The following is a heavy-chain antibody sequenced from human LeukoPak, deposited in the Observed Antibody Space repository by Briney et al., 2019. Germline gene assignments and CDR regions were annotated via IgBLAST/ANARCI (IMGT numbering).Heavy chain of an antibody. Sequence: GGSLRLSCAASGFTFSSYAMSWVRQAPGKGLEWVSSITSSSDYIYYADSVKGRFTISRDNAKNSLYLHMNSLRAEDTAVYYCATLSSAGGSGDVFDIWGQGTMVTVSS. CDR3: ATLSSAGGSGDVFDI. J-gene: IGHJ3*02. V-gene: IGHV3-21*01. CDR1: GFTFSSYA. CDR2: ITSSSDYI. D-gene: IGHD2-15*01.